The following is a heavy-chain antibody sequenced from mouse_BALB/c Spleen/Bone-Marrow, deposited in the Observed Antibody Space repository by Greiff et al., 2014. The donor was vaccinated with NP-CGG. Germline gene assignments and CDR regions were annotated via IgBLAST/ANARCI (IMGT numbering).Heavy chain of an antibody. V-gene: IGHV5-4*02. D-gene: IGHD1-1*02. CDR1: GFTFSDFY. J-gene: IGHJ4*01. Sequence: DVMLVESGGGFVMPGGSLKLSCAASGFTFSDFYMFWFRQTPEKRLEWVATISNGGTYTYYPDSVKGRFTISRDNAKNNLHLQMSSLKSEDTAMYYCARSGERYGAMDYWGQGTSVTVTS. CDR2: ISNGGTYT. CDR3: ARSGERYGAMDY.